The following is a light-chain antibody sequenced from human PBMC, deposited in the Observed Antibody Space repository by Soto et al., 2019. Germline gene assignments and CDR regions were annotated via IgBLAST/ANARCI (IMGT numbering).Light chain of an antibody. Sequence: EIVMTQSPATLSVSPGETVTLSCRASQSVRTNLAWYQHKPGQAPRLLIYGASSRATGIPDRFSGSGSGTDFTLTISRLEPEDFAVYYCQQYGSSPTITFGQGTRLEIK. V-gene: IGKV3-20*01. CDR1: QSVRTN. CDR2: GAS. J-gene: IGKJ5*01. CDR3: QQYGSSPTIT.